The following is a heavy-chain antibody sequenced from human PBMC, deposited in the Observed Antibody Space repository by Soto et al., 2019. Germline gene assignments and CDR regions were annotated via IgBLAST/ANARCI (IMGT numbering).Heavy chain of an antibody. CDR1: GYSFTTYW. Sequence: PGESLKISCKGSGYSFTTYWIGWVRQMPGKGLEWMGIIYPGDSDTRYSPSFQGQVTISADKSISTAYLQWSSLKASDNAIYYCARSQGGVDYYKYMDVWGKGTTVTVSS. V-gene: IGHV5-51*01. CDR2: IYPGDSDT. D-gene: IGHD1-26*01. CDR3: ARSQGGVDYYKYMDV. J-gene: IGHJ6*03.